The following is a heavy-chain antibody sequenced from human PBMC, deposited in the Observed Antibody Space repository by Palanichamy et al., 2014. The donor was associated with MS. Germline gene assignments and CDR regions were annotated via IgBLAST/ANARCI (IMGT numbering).Heavy chain of an antibody. CDR1: GYTFSRYG. J-gene: IGHJ4*02. Sequence: QVQLVQSGAEVRKPGASVKVSCKTSGYTFSRYGISWVRQAPGQGLEWMGWISGYNGNTNYAQKSQGRVTMTTDTSTTTAYMELRSLRSDDTAVYYCARAVGTTLYFDYWGQGTLATVSS. CDR3: ARAVGTTLYFDY. D-gene: IGHD1-26*01. CDR2: ISGYNGNT. V-gene: IGHV1-18*01.